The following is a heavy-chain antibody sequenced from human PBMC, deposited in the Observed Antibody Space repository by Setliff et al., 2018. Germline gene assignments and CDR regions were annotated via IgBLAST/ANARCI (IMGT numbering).Heavy chain of an antibody. Sequence: SETLSLTCTVSGGSISSSSYYWGWIRQPPGKGLEYIGSIYYSGSTYYNASLKSRVTISVDTSKNQLSLKLTSVTAADTAIYYCASRRTGPGGWFDYWGQGTLVTVSS. J-gene: IGHJ5*01. D-gene: IGHD1-26*01. V-gene: IGHV4-39*01. CDR2: IYYSGST. CDR1: GGSISSSSYY. CDR3: ASRRTGPGGWFDY.